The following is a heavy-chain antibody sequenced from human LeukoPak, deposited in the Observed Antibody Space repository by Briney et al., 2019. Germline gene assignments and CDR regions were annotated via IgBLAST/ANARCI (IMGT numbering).Heavy chain of an antibody. D-gene: IGHD6-6*01. V-gene: IGHV3-9*01. CDR2: ISWNSGSI. Sequence: GGSLRLSCAASGFTFDDYAMHWVRQAPGKGLEWVSGISWNSGSIGYADSVKGRLTISRDNAKNSLYLQMNSLRAEDTAVYYCARARRPYSSSPVDVWGKGTTVTVSS. CDR3: ARARRPYSSSPVDV. CDR1: GFTFDDYA. J-gene: IGHJ6*04.